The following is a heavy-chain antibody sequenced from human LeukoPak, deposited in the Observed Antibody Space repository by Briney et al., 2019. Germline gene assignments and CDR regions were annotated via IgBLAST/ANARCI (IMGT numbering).Heavy chain of an antibody. CDR2: ISSSGTII. J-gene: IGHJ4*02. CDR1: GFTFSDYY. V-gene: IGHV3-11*01. CDR3: ARDCTGGSCYGRGDY. D-gene: IGHD2-15*01. Sequence: GGSLRFSCAASGFTFSDYYMSWIRQAPGKGLEWVSYISSSGTIIYYADSVKGRFTISRDNAKNSLYLQMNSLRAEDTAVYYCARDCTGGSCYGRGDYWGQGTLVTVSS.